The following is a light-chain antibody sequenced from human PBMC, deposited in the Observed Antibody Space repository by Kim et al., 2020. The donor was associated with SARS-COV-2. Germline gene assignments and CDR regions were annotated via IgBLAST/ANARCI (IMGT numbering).Light chain of an antibody. V-gene: IGKV3-20*01. CDR2: GAS. CDR1: QSVSSSD. CDR3: QQYGSSPLT. J-gene: IGKJ4*01. Sequence: EIVLTQSPGTLSLSPGERATLSCRASQSVSSSDLAWYQQKPGQAPRLLIYGASSRATGIPDRFSGSGSGTDFTLTISRLEPEDFAVYYCQQYGSSPLTFSGGTKVDIK.